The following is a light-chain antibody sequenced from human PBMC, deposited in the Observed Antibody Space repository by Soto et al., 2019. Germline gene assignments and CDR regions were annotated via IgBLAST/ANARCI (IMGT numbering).Light chain of an antibody. V-gene: IGKV1-39*01. CDR2: AAS. CDR1: QSISSY. J-gene: IGKJ1*01. CDR3: QQSYSTPRT. Sequence: IQMTNSPFSLSASLGDRFTITCRASQSISSYLNWYQQKPGKAPKLLIYAASSLQSGVPSRFSGSGSGTDFTLTISSLEPEDFATYYCQQSYSTPRTFGHGTKVDTK.